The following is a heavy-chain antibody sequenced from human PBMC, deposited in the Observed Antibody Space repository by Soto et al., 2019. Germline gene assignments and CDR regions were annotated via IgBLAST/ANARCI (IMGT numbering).Heavy chain of an antibody. CDR1: GYSFTSYW. D-gene: IGHD6-6*01. V-gene: IGHV5-51*01. Sequence: GESLKNSCKGSGYSFTSYWIGWVRQMPGKGLEWMGIIYPGDSDTRYSPSFQGQVTISADKSISTAYLQWSSLKASDTAMYYCARHPQSYSSSGLVYYYYGMDVWGQGTTVTVSS. CDR3: ARHPQSYSSSGLVYYYYGMDV. CDR2: IYPGDSDT. J-gene: IGHJ6*02.